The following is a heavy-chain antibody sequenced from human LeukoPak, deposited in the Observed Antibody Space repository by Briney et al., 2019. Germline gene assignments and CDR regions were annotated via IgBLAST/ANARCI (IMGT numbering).Heavy chain of an antibody. CDR1: GYTFTGYY. CDR3: AREGNVLRYFDWLPYYYYGMDV. CDR2: INPNSGGT. J-gene: IGHJ6*02. Sequence: GASVKVSCKASGYTFTGYYMHWVRQAPGQGLEWMGWINPNSGGTNYAQKFQGWVTMTRDTSISTAYMELSRLRSDDTAVYYCAREGNVLRYFDWLPYYYYGMDVWGQGTTVTVSS. V-gene: IGHV1-2*04. D-gene: IGHD3-9*01.